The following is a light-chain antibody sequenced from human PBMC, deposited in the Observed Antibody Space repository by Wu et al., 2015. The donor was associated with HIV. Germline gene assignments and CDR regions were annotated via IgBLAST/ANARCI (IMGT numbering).Light chain of an antibody. CDR3: QQYDGSPMYT. J-gene: IGKJ2*01. CDR1: QSVNSDY. Sequence: EIVMTQSPDTLSLSPGERASLSCRASQSVNSDYLAWYQQKPGQAPRLLIYGASSRATGIPDRFSGSGSGTDFTLTISRLEPEDFAVYFCQQYDGSPMYTFGQGTKLEIK. V-gene: IGKV3-20*01. CDR2: GAS.